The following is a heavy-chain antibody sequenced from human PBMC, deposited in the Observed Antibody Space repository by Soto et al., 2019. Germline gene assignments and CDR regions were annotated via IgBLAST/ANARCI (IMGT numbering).Heavy chain of an antibody. D-gene: IGHD1-26*01. Sequence: SQTLSLTCAISGDSVSSSTVALNWIRQSPSRGLEWLGRTYYRSKWYNDSAFSVKSRLIISPDTSKNQFSLKLTSLTPDDTAVYYCARETVVGGIDFDYWGQGTLVTVSS. CDR2: TYYRSKWYN. CDR1: GDSVSSSTVA. J-gene: IGHJ4*02. CDR3: ARETVVGGIDFDY. V-gene: IGHV6-1*01.